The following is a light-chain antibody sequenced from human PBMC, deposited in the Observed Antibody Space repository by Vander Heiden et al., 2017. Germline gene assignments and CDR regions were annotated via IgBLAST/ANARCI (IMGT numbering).Light chain of an antibody. J-gene: IGKJ1*01. CDR1: QSIGND. CDR2: AAS. CDR3: LQDSTSPWT. Sequence: NKMTQSSSSLSAFVGDRVTISCRASQSIGNDTVWYQQKPGNAPILLIYAASNLQRGVPSRFSGSGSGTDFTLTISSLQPDDFATYFCLQDSTSPWTFGQGTKVDMK. V-gene: IGKV1-6*02.